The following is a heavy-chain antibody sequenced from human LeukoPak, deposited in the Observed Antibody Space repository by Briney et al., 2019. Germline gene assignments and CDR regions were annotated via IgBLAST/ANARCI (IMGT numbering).Heavy chain of an antibody. CDR3: ARDQDGSNFDY. Sequence: GGSLRLSCAASGFTFSSYAMHWVRRAPGKGLEWVAVISYDGSNKYYADSVKGRFTISRDNSKNTLYLQMNSLRAEDTAVYYCARDQDGSNFDYWGQGTLVTVSS. CDR1: GFTFSSYA. V-gene: IGHV3-30*04. D-gene: IGHD3-10*01. CDR2: ISYDGSNK. J-gene: IGHJ4*02.